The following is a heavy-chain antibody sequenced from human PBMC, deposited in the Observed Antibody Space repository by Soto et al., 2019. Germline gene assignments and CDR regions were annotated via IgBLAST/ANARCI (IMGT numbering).Heavy chain of an antibody. Sequence: QVQLQESGPGLVKPSETLSLTCTVSGGSISSYYWSWIRQPPGKGLECIGYIYYSGSTNYNPSLKSRVTRPVDTSKTQFPLKLSSVTAADTAVYYWARGYYDSSGSGFDYWGQGTLVTVSS. V-gene: IGHV4-59*01. CDR3: ARGYYDSSGSGFDY. CDR1: GGSISSYY. CDR2: IYYSGST. J-gene: IGHJ4*02. D-gene: IGHD3-22*01.